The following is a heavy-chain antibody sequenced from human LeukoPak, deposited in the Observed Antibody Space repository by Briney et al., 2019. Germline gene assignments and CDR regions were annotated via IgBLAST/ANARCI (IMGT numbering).Heavy chain of an antibody. D-gene: IGHD5-12*01. V-gene: IGHV4-39*07. J-gene: IGHJ6*03. Sequence: SETLSLTCTVSGGSISSSSYYWGWIRQPPGKGLEWIGSIYYSGSTYYNPSLKSRVTISVDTSKNQFSLKLSPVTAADTAVYYCTRDQRSGYSGYDYYYYYYMDVWGKGTTVTVSS. CDR3: TRDQRSGYSGYDYYYYYYMDV. CDR1: GGSISSSSYY. CDR2: IYYSGST.